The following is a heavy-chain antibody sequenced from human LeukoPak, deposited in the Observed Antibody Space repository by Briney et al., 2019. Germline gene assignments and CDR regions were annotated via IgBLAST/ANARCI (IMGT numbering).Heavy chain of an antibody. CDR2: IYYSGST. D-gene: IGHD3-22*01. CDR3: ARYFHYYDSSGYYSRFDY. V-gene: IGHV4-59*01. J-gene: IGHJ4*02. Sequence: SETLSLTCTVSAGSLSSYYWSWIRHPPGKGLEWIGYIYYSGSTNYNPSLKSRVTISVDTSKNQFSLKLSSVTAADTAVYYCARYFHYYDSSGYYSRFDYWGQGTLVTVSS. CDR1: AGSLSSYY.